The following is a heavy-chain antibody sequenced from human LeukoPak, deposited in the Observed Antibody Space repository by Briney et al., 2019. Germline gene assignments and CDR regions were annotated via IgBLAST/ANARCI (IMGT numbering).Heavy chain of an antibody. CDR3: ARELRDSSGYYRDAFDI. J-gene: IGHJ3*02. CDR1: GGSFTNYY. V-gene: IGHV4-4*07. Sequence: SETLSLTCNVSGGSFTNYYWSWIRQPAGKGLEWIGRIYTSGSTNYNPSLKSRVTMSVDTSKNQFSLKLSSVTAADTAVYYCARELRDSSGYYRDAFDIWGQGTMVTVSS. D-gene: IGHD3-22*01. CDR2: IYTSGST.